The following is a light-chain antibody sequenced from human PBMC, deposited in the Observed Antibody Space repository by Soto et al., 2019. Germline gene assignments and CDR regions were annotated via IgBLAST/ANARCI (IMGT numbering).Light chain of an antibody. CDR3: QSYDSSLSGYV. V-gene: IGLV1-40*01. Sequence: CVLTKPASGKRVPGRGGTISKTRSSSNIGAGYDVHWYQQLPGTAPKLLIYDNNNRPSGVPDRFSGSKSGTSASLAITGLQAEDEADYYCQSYDSSLSGYVFGTGTKVTVL. CDR2: DNN. J-gene: IGLJ1*01. CDR1: SSNIGAGYD.